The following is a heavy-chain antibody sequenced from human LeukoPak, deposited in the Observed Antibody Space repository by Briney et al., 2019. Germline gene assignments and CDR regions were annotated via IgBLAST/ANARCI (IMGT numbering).Heavy chain of an antibody. J-gene: IGHJ5*02. Sequence: GASVKVSCKASGYTFTDYYMHWVRQAPGYGPEWMGWINPYSGGTNYAQNFQGRVTMTRDTSISTAYMELSRLRSDDTAVYYCARDVGTTEVWFDPWGQGTLVTVSS. V-gene: IGHV1-2*02. CDR1: GYTFTDYY. D-gene: IGHD1-7*01. CDR2: INPYSGGT. CDR3: ARDVGTTEVWFDP.